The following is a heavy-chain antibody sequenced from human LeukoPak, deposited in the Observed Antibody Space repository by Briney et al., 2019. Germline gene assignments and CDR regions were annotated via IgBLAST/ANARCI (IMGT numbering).Heavy chain of an antibody. D-gene: IGHD4-17*01. V-gene: IGHV3-66*01. Sequence: GGSLRLSCAASGFTVSSNYMSWVRQAQGKGLEWVSVIYSGGSTYYTDSVKGRFTISRDNSKNPLYLQMNSLRAEDTAVYYCASTFYGDSPPYWGQGTLVTVSS. J-gene: IGHJ4*02. CDR2: IYSGGST. CDR1: GFTVSSNY. CDR3: ASTFYGDSPPY.